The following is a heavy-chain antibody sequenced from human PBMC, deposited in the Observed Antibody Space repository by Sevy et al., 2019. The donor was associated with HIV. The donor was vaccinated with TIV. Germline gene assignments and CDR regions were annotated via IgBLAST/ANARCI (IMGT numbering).Heavy chain of an antibody. CDR3: STDPIIVLLVTDGMDV. CDR2: IKSRADGGTT. V-gene: IGHV3-15*01. D-gene: IGHD2-8*02. J-gene: IGHJ6*02. Sequence: GGSLRLSCAASGFTFTYAWMSWVRQAPGKGLEWIGRIKSRADGGTTDYAAPVKGRFIISRDDSKNTLFLQMNSLKTEDTAVYYCSTDPIIVLLVTDGMDVWDQGTTVTVSS. CDR1: GFTFTYAW.